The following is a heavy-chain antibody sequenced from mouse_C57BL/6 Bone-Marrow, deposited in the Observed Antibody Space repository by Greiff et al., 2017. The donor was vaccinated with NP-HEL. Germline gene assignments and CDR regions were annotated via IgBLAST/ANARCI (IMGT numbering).Heavy chain of an antibody. Sequence: VQVVESGAELVRPGASVTLSCKASGYTFTDYEMHWVKQTPVHGLEWIGAIDPETGGTAYNQKFKGKAILTADKSSSTAYMELRSLTSEDSAVYYCTRLLWDAMDYWGQGTSVTVSS. CDR2: IDPETGGT. J-gene: IGHJ4*01. V-gene: IGHV1-15*01. CDR3: TRLLWDAMDY. CDR1: GYTFTDYE. D-gene: IGHD2-1*01.